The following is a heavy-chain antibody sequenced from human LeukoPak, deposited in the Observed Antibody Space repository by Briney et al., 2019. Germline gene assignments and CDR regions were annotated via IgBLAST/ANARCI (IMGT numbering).Heavy chain of an antibody. CDR3: ARRLSSPDGGNWFDP. D-gene: IGHD6-13*01. Sequence: PSETLSLTCTVSGGSISSYYWSWIRQPPGKGLEWIGSIYYSGSTYYNPSLKSRVTISVDTSKNQFSLKLSSVTAADTAVYYCARRLSSPDGGNWFDPWGQGTLVTVSS. CDR1: GGSISSYY. V-gene: IGHV4-39*01. CDR2: IYYSGST. J-gene: IGHJ5*02.